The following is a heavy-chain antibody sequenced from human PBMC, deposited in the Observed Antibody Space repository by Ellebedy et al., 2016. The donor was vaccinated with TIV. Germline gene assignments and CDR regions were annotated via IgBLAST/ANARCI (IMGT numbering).Heavy chain of an antibody. CDR1: GGTFSSYA. V-gene: IGHV1-69*13. CDR2: IIPIFGTA. D-gene: IGHD6-19*01. CDR3: ARGPQTSGLYFDY. J-gene: IGHJ4*02. Sequence: SVKVSXXASGGTFSSYAISWVRQAPGQGLEWMGGIIPIFGTANYAQKFQGRVTITADESTSTAYMELSSLRSEDTAVYYCARGPQTSGLYFDYWGQGTLVTVSS.